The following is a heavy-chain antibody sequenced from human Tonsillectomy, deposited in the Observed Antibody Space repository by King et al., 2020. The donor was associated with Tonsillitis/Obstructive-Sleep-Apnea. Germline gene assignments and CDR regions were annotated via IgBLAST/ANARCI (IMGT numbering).Heavy chain of an antibody. CDR3: VSCGYNGFDRYVYRH. CDR2: IKQDGSEK. D-gene: IGHD5-12*01. V-gene: IGHV3-7*01. CDR1: GFTFSSYW. Sequence: VQLVESGGRLVQPGGSLTLSCAVSGFTFSSYWMTWVRQAPGKGLEWVANIKQDGSEKFYVDSVKGRFTISRDNAKNSLYLQMNSLRAEDTALYYCVSCGYNGFDRYVYRHWGQGSLVTVSS. J-gene: IGHJ4*02.